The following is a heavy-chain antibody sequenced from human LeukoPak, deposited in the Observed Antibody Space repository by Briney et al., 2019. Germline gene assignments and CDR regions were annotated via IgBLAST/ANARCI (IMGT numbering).Heavy chain of an antibody. Sequence: GGSLRLSCAASGFTFTSYAMTWVRQAPGKGLEWVSGISNSGSSTYYADSVKGRFTISRDNAKNTLYLQMNSLRAEDTAVYYCAREGRYCSSTSCSSFDYWGQGTLVTVSS. D-gene: IGHD2-2*01. CDR1: GFTFTSYA. V-gene: IGHV3-23*01. CDR2: ISNSGSST. J-gene: IGHJ4*02. CDR3: AREGRYCSSTSCSSFDY.